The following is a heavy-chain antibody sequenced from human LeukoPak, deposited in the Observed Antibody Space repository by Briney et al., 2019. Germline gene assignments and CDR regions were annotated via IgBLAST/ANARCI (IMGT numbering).Heavy chain of an antibody. CDR3: ARVVEPISSQGDYYYYMDV. V-gene: IGHV4-31*03. CDR1: GGSISSGGYY. CDR2: IYYSGST. Sequence: PSETLSLTCTVSGGSISSGGYYWSWIRQHPGKGLEWIGYIYYSGSTYYNPSLKSRVTISVDTSKNQFSLKLSSVTAADTAVYYCARVVEPISSQGDYYYYMDVWGKGPTVTVSS. D-gene: IGHD2-2*01. J-gene: IGHJ6*03.